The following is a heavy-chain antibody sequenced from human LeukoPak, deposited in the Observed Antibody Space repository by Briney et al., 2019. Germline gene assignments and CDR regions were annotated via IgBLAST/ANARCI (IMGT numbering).Heavy chain of an antibody. J-gene: IGHJ5*02. D-gene: IGHD3-10*01. Sequence: SETLSLTCIVSGASISSCCHYWGWIRQPPGMGLEWIGSIYYSGTTYYNPSLKSRVTISVDTSKNQFSLKLSFVTAADTAMYFCARHDYNSGSSNINWFDPWGQGTLVTVSS. CDR2: IYYSGTT. CDR1: GASISSCCHY. V-gene: IGHV4-39*01. CDR3: ARHDYNSGSSNINWFDP.